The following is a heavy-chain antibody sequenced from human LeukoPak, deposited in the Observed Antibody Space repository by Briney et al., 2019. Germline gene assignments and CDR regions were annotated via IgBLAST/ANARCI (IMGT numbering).Heavy chain of an antibody. Sequence: SVKVSCKASGGTFSSYAISWVRQAPGQGLEWMGGIIPIFGTANYAQKFQGRVTITADESTSTAYMELSSLRSDDTAVYYCARGYCTNGVCYKLRDWGQGTLVTVSS. D-gene: IGHD2-8*01. V-gene: IGHV1-69*13. CDR2: IIPIFGTA. J-gene: IGHJ4*02. CDR3: ARGYCTNGVCYKLRD. CDR1: GGTFSSYA.